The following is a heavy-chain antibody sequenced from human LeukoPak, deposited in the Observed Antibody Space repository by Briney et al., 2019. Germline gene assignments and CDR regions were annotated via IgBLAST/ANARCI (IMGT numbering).Heavy chain of an antibody. J-gene: IGHJ6*03. CDR1: GYTFTGYY. CDR2: INPNSGGT. CDR3: ARVTDYYYYMDV. V-gene: IGHV1-2*02. Sequence: ASVKVSCKASGYTFTGYYMHGVRQAPGQGREWMGWINPNSGGTNYAQKFQGRVTMTRDTSISTAYMELSRLRSDDTAVYYCARVTDYYYYMDVWGKGTTVTVSS.